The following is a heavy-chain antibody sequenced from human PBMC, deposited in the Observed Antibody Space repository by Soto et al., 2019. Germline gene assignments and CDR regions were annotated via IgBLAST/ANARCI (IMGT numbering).Heavy chain of an antibody. D-gene: IGHD6-19*01. Sequence: GGSLRLSCAASGFTFTNYGMNWVRQAPGKGLEWVSEISGSGGSTYYADSVKGRFTISRDNSKNTLYLQMNSLRAEDTAVYYCAKQSGYSSGWYEGRYFDYWGQGTLVTVSS. J-gene: IGHJ4*02. CDR2: ISGSGGST. V-gene: IGHV3-23*01. CDR3: AKQSGYSSGWYEGRYFDY. CDR1: GFTFTNYG.